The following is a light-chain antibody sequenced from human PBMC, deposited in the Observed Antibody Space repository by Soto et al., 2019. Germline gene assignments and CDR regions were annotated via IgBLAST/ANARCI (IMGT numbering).Light chain of an antibody. J-gene: IGLJ3*02. Sequence: QSALTQPPSASGSRGQSVTISCTGTSVDINYVSWFQQHPGKAPKLIICEVTKRPSGVPDRFSGSKSGTTAPLTVSGLQDDDEADYYCSSYAGRDIWVFGGGTKLTVL. CDR3: SSYAGRDIWV. CDR1: SVDINY. CDR2: EVT. V-gene: IGLV2-8*01.